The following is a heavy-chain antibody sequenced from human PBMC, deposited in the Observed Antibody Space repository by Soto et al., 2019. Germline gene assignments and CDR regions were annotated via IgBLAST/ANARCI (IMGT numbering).Heavy chain of an antibody. CDR1: GGSVSSGSYY. Sequence: SETLSLTCTVSGGSVSSGSYYWSWIRQPPGKGLEWIGYIYYSGSTNYNPSLKSRVTISVDTSKNQFSLKLSSVTAADTAVYYCARGGGRYYFDYWGQGTLVTVSS. J-gene: IGHJ4*02. CDR2: IYYSGST. CDR3: ARGGGRYYFDY. V-gene: IGHV4-61*01. D-gene: IGHD6-19*01.